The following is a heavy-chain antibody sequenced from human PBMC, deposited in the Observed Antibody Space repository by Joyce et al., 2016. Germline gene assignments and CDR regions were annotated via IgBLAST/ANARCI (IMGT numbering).Heavy chain of an antibody. V-gene: IGHV4-39*07. CDR2: IYYSGRT. CDR3: ARVGGIAVAGTQVDY. Sequence: QLQLQESGPGLVKPSETLSLTCTVSGGSISSSSNYWGWIRQPPGKGLEWIGSIYYSGRTHYNPSLKSRVTISVDTSNNQFSLKLSSVTAADAAVYYWARVGGIAVAGTQVDYWGQGTLVIVSS. CDR1: GGSISSSSNY. J-gene: IGHJ4*02. D-gene: IGHD6-19*01.